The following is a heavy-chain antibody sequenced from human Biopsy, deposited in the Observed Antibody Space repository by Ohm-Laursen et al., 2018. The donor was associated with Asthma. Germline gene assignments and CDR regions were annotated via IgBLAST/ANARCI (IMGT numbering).Heavy chain of an antibody. CDR3: ASDFPKDYVRYNFQF. J-gene: IGHJ4*02. V-gene: IGHV1-24*01. Sequence: PSESASCQLSGYSLTDLSMQWVRQAPGQGLEWMGGHDHEEGGTVNARRFQGRVTMTEDTSTDTAYMELSSLSSDDTAVYYCASDFPKDYVRYNFQFWGQGTLVTVSS. CDR1: GYSLTDLS. D-gene: IGHD4-17*01. CDR2: HDHEEGGT.